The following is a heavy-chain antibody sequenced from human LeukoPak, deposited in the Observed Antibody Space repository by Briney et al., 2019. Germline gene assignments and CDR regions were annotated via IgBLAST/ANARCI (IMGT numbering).Heavy chain of an antibody. CDR3: ARDHCSSTSCYTSDAFDI. CDR2: INPNSGGT. Sequence: ASVKVSCKASGYTFTGYYMHWVRQAPGQGLEWMGWINPNSGGTNYAQKFQGRVTMTRDTSISTAYMELSRLRSDDTAVYYCARDHCSSTSCYTSDAFDIWGQGTMVTVSS. V-gene: IGHV1-2*02. CDR1: GYTFTGYY. D-gene: IGHD2-2*02. J-gene: IGHJ3*02.